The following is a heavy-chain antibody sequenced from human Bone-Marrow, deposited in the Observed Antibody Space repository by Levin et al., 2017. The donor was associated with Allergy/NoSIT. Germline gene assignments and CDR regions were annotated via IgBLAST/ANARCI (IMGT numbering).Heavy chain of an antibody. CDR1: GGSFSGSY. CDR3: ARGIRWFGEPRGWFDP. Sequence: SQTLSLTCAVYGGSFSGSYWSWIRQPPGKGLEWIGEINHSGSTNYNPSLTSRVTISVDTSKNQFSLKLSSVTAADTAVYYCARGIRWFGEPRGWFDPWGQGTLVTVSS. D-gene: IGHD3-10*01. V-gene: IGHV4-34*01. CDR2: INHSGST. J-gene: IGHJ5*02.